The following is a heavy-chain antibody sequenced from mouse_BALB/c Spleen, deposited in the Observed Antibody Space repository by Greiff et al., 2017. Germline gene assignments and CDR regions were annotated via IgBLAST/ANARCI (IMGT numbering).Heavy chain of an antibody. V-gene: IGHV1-7*01. CDR2: INPSTGYT. D-gene: IGHD2-4*01. Sequence: VQLQQSGAELAKPGASVKMSCKASGYTFTSYWMHWVKQRPGQGLEWIGYINPSTGYTEYNQKFKDKATLTADKSSSTAYMQLSSLTSEDSAVYYCASRTMITTGYAMDYWGQGTSVTVSS. CDR1: GYTFTSYW. CDR3: ASRTMITTGYAMDY. J-gene: IGHJ4*01.